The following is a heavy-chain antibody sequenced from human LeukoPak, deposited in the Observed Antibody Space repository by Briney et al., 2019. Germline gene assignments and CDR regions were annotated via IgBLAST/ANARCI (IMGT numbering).Heavy chain of an antibody. Sequence: PGRSLRLSCAASGFTFSMYGMHWVRQGPGKGLEWVALISYDENYKYYGDSVKGRFTISRDNSKNTLFLQMNSLRTEDTAVYYCTNGADQGSSWDFVYWGQGTLVTVSS. CDR3: TNGADQGSSWDFVY. CDR1: GFTFSMYG. J-gene: IGHJ4*02. V-gene: IGHV3-30*18. CDR2: ISYDENYK. D-gene: IGHD6-13*01.